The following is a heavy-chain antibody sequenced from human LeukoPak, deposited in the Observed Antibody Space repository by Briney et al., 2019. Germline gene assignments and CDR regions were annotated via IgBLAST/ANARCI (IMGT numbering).Heavy chain of an antibody. D-gene: IGHD6-13*01. CDR1: GDSVSSDSTT. Sequence: SQTLSLTFAISGDSVSSDSTTWNWIRQSPSRGLEWLGRTYYRSKWYNDYAVSVKSRITINPDTSKNQFSLQLNSVTPEDTAVYYCTRAGYSRTWYAYFDSWGQGTLVTVSS. J-gene: IGHJ4*02. CDR3: TRAGYSRTWYAYFDS. CDR2: TYYRSKWYN. V-gene: IGHV6-1*01.